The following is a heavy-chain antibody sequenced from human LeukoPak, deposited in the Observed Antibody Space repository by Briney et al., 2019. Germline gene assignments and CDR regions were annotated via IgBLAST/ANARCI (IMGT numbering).Heavy chain of an antibody. D-gene: IGHD6-19*01. J-gene: IGHJ5*02. CDR1: GFTLKNAW. CDR3: TTGTEQQWLSLDH. CDR2: IRSKTDGGTI. Sequence: GESLRLSCVASGFTLKNAWMSWVRQAPGKGLEWVGRIRSKTDGGTIDYAAPVKGRFSISRDDSKNTLYLQMNSLKTEDTAVYYCTTGTEQQWLSLDHWGQGTLVTVSS. V-gene: IGHV3-15*01.